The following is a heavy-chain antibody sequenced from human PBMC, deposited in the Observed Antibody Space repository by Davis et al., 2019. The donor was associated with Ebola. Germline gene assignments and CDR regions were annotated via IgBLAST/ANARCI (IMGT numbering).Heavy chain of an antibody. Sequence: PSETLSLTCTVSGGSISSSSYYWGWIRQPPGKGLEWIGSIYYSGSTYYNPSLKSRVTISVDTSKNQFSLKLSSVTAADTAVYYCARVPNDFWSGYRYFDYWGQGTLVTVSS. CDR1: GGSISSSSYY. J-gene: IGHJ4*02. CDR2: IYYSGST. D-gene: IGHD3-3*01. V-gene: IGHV4-39*07. CDR3: ARVPNDFWSGYRYFDY.